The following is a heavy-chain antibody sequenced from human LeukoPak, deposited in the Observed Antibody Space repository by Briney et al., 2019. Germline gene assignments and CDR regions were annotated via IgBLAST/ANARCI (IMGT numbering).Heavy chain of an antibody. V-gene: IGHV3-23*01. CDR3: AKLSRFWRIVVVPAAMLSV. CDR1: GFTFSSYA. D-gene: IGHD2-2*01. CDR2: ISGSGGST. J-gene: IGHJ6*04. Sequence: GGSLRLSCAASGFTFSSYAMSWVRQAPGKGLEWVSAISGSGGSTYYADSVKGRFTISRDNSKNTLYLQMNNLRAEDTAVYYCAKLSRFWRIVVVPAAMLSVWGKGTTVTVSS.